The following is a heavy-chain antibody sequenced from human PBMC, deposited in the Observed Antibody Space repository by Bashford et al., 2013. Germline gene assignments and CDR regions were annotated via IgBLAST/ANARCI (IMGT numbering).Heavy chain of an antibody. Sequence: WVRQAPGQGLEWMGGIIPIFGTANYAQKFQGRVTITADESTSTAYMELSSLRSEDTAVYYCARGTVASYYKYYFDYWGQGTLVTVSS. J-gene: IGHJ4*02. CDR3: ARGTVASYYKYYFDY. D-gene: IGHD6-19*01. CDR2: IIPIFGTA. V-gene: IGHV1-69*01.